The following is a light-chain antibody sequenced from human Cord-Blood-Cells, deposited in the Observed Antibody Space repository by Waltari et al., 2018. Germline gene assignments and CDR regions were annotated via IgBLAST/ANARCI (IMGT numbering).Light chain of an antibody. Sequence: QSPLTQPAPVSGSPGQSITLSCTGTSSHAGSYTLVPWYQQHPGKAPKLMIYEGSKRPSGVSNRFSGSKSGNTASLTISGLQAEDEADYYCCSYAGSSTYVFGTGTKVTVL. CDR3: CSYAGSSTYV. J-gene: IGLJ1*01. CDR1: SSHAGSYTL. CDR2: EGS. V-gene: IGLV2-23*01.